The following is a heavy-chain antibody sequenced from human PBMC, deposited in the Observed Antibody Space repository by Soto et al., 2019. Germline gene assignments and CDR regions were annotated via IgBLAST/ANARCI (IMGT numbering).Heavy chain of an antibody. J-gene: IGHJ6*02. Sequence: EVQLVESGGGLVKPGGSLRLSCAGSEFPFSDYTMTWVRQAPGKGLEWVSSISRRSVYIYYADSVKGRFTISRDNAKNSLSLLMNSLRSEDTAVYYCARWPQPRYTADPYAVDVWGQGTRVIVSS. CDR3: ARWPQPRYTADPYAVDV. D-gene: IGHD3-16*02. V-gene: IGHV3-21*02. CDR1: EFPFSDYT. CDR2: ISRRSVYI.